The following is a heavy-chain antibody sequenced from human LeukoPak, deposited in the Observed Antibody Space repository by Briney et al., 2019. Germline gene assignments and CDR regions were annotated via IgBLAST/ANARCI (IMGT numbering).Heavy chain of an antibody. V-gene: IGHV1-8*01. D-gene: IGHD4-11*01. CDR1: VYTFTGYD. CDR2: MYPNSGNT. CDR3: ARAGNYHYYYHYMDV. Sequence: GASVKVSCKASVYTFTGYDINWVRQATGQGLEWMGWMYPNSGNTGYAQKFQGRVTMTRNTSISTAYMELSSLRSEDTAVYYCARAGNYHYYYHYMDVWGKGTTVTVSS. J-gene: IGHJ6*03.